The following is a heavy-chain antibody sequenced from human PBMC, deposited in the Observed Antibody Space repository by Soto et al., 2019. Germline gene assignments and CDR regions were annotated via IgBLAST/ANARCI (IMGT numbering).Heavy chain of an antibody. CDR2: ISSSSSTI. J-gene: IGHJ6*02. Sequence: PGGSLRLSCAASGFTFSSYTMNWVRQAPGKGLEWVSYISSSSSTIYYADSVKGRFTISRDNAKNTLYLQMNSLRAEDTAVYYCARDSVTMVRGVGGGMDVWGQGTTVTVSS. CDR1: GFTFSSYT. V-gene: IGHV3-48*01. CDR3: ARDSVTMVRGVGGGMDV. D-gene: IGHD3-10*01.